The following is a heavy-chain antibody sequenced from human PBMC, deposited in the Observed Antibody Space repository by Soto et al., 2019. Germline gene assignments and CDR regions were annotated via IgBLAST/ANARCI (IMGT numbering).Heavy chain of an antibody. CDR3: ARGSAAAGKALGY. V-gene: IGHV4-31*03. D-gene: IGHD6-13*01. CDR1: GGSISSGGYY. CDR2: IYYSGST. J-gene: IGHJ4*02. Sequence: PSETLSLTCTVSGGSISSGGYYWSWIRQHPGKGLEWIGYIYYSGSTYYNPSLKSRVTISVDTSKNQFSLKLSSVTAADTAVYYCARGSAAAGKALGYWGQGTLVTVSS.